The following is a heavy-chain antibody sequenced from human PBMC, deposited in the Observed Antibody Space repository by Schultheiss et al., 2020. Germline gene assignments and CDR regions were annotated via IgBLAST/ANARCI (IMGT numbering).Heavy chain of an antibody. CDR3: AKGLSLAGASIDY. D-gene: IGHD1-26*01. CDR2: ISWNSGNI. CDR1: GFTFDDYA. Sequence: GGSLRLSCAASGFTFDDYAMHWVRQAPGKGLEWVSGISWNSGNIGYADSVKGRFTISRDNAKNSLYLQMNSLRADDTALYYCAKGLSLAGASIDYWGQGTLVNGSS. J-gene: IGHJ4*02. V-gene: IGHV3-9*01.